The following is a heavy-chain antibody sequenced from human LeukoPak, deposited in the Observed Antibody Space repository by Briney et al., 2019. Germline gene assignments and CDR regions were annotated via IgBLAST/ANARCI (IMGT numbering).Heavy chain of an antibody. D-gene: IGHD5-24*01. CDR2: MKPNSGGI. J-gene: IGHJ4*02. Sequence: GASVEVSCKASGYTLTDYHMIWVRQAPGQGLEWMAWMKPNSGGINYAQEFQGRVTVTRDTSISTAYMELSSLRSDDTAIYYCARDPVDGYSHYDYWGQGTLVTVSS. CDR1: GYTLTDYH. V-gene: IGHV1-2*02. CDR3: ARDPVDGYSHYDY.